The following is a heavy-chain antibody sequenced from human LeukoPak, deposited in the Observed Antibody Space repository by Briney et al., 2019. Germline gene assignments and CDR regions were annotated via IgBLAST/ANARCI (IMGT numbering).Heavy chain of an antibody. Sequence: GASVKASCKASGGTFSSYAISWVRQAPGQGLEWMGGIIPIFGTANYAQKFQGRVTITADESTSTAYMELSSLRSEDTAVYYCARDRTTVTTLDAFDIWGQGTMVTVSS. CDR2: IIPIFGTA. CDR1: GGTFSSYA. V-gene: IGHV1-69*13. D-gene: IGHD4-17*01. J-gene: IGHJ3*02. CDR3: ARDRTTVTTLDAFDI.